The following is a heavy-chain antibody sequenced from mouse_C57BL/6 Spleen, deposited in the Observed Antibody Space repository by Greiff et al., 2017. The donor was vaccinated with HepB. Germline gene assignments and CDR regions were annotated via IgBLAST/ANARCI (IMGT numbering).Heavy chain of an antibody. D-gene: IGHD1-1*01. V-gene: IGHV1-42*01. CDR1: GYSFTGYY. CDR2: INPSTGGT. CDR3: ARGTVVKAMDY. J-gene: IGHJ4*01. Sequence: VHVKQSGPELVKPGASVKISCKASGYSFTGYYMNWVKQSPEKSLEWIGEINPSTGGTTYNQKFKAKATLTVDKSSSTAYMQLKSLTSEDSAVYYCARGTVVKAMDYWGQGTSVTVSS.